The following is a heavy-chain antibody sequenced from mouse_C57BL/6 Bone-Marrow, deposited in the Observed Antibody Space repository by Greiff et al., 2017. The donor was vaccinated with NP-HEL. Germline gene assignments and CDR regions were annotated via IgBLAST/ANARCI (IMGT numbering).Heavy chain of an antibody. J-gene: IGHJ3*01. V-gene: IGHV1-52*01. CDR1: GYTFTRYW. CDR3: ASEGFAY. CDR2: IDPSDSET. Sequence: QVQLQQPGAELVRPGSSVKLSCKASGYTFTRYWMHWVKQRPIQGLEWIGNIDPSDSETHYNQNFKDKATLTVDKSSSTSYLQLSSLTSEDSAVYYLASEGFAYWGPGTLVTVSA.